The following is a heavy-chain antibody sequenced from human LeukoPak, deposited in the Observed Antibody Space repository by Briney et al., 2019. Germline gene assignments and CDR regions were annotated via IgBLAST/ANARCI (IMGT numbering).Heavy chain of an antibody. CDR1: GGSISSSNW. CDR2: IYHSGST. Sequence: PSETLSLTCAVSGGSISSSNWWSWVRQPPGKGLEWIGEIYHSGSTNYNSSLKSRVTISVDISKNQFSLKLSSVTAADTAVYYCARLGFYCSSTSCYFSFDPWGQGTLVTVSS. V-gene: IGHV4-4*02. D-gene: IGHD2-2*01. CDR3: ARLGFYCSSTSCYFSFDP. J-gene: IGHJ5*02.